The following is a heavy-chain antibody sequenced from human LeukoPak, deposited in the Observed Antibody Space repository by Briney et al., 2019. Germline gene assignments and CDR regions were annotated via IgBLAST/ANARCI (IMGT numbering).Heavy chain of an antibody. CDR2: MNPNSGNT. D-gene: IGHD2-2*01. J-gene: IGHJ6*03. CDR1: GYTFTSYD. CDR3: ARGEFRHQLLSLYYYYYMDV. V-gene: IGHV1-8*03. Sequence: ASVKVSCKASGYTFTSYDINWVRQATGQGLEWMGWMNPNSGNTGYAQKFQGRVNITRNTSISTAYMELSSLRSEDTAVYYCARGEFRHQLLSLYYYYYMDVWGKGTTVTVSS.